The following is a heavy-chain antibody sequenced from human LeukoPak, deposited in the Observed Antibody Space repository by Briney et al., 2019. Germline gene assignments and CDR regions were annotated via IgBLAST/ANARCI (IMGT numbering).Heavy chain of an antibody. Sequence: PGGSLRLSCAASGFTVSSNYMSWVRQAPGKGLEWVSVIYSGGSTYYADSVKGRFTISRDNSKNTLYLQMNSLRAEDTAVYYCARGSNYDILIGPNYYYYGMDVWGQGTTVTVSS. CDR3: ARGSNYDILIGPNYYYYGMDV. CDR1: GFTVSSNY. D-gene: IGHD3-9*01. V-gene: IGHV3-53*01. CDR2: IYSGGST. J-gene: IGHJ6*02.